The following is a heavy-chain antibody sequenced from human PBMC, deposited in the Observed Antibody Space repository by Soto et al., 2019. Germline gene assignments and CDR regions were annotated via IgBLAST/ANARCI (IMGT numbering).Heavy chain of an antibody. Sequence: ASVKVSCKASGYSFSSLGMHWVRQAPGQRLEWMGWIHGGNGNTKYSQRYQGRVTMTRDTSASTAYMELSSLTSEDTAVYYCAGAGATGYDFWSGPRTAFDIWGQGTMVTVSS. CDR1: GYSFSSLG. CDR2: IHGGNGNT. V-gene: IGHV1-3*01. CDR3: AGAGATGYDFWSGPRTAFDI. J-gene: IGHJ3*02. D-gene: IGHD3-3*01.